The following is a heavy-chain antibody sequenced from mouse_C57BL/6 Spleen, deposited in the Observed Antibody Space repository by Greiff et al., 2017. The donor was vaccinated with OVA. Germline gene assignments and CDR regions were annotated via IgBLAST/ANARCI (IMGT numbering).Heavy chain of an antibody. CDR2: ISSGGSYT. CDR3: ARQDSSGYWFAY. J-gene: IGHJ3*01. Sequence: VQLKQSGGDLVKPGGSLKLSCAASGFTFSSYGMSWVRQTPDKRLEWVATISSGGSYTYYPDSVKGRFTISRDNAKNTLYLQMSSLKSEDTAMYYCARQDSSGYWFAYWGQGTLVTVSA. V-gene: IGHV5-6*01. CDR1: GFTFSSYG. D-gene: IGHD3-2*02.